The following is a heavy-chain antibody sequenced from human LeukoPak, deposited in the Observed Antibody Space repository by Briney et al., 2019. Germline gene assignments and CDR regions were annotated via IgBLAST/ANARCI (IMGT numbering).Heavy chain of an antibody. J-gene: IGHJ6*03. CDR3: ARESKYQLLPNFYYYYYMDV. D-gene: IGHD2-2*01. V-gene: IGHV1-69*05. CDR1: GGTFSSYA. CDR2: IIPIFGTA. Sequence: SVKVSCKASGGTFSSYAISWVRQAPGQGLEWMGGIIPIFGTANYAQKFQGRVTITTDESTSTAYMELSSLRSEDTAVYYCARESKYQLLPNFYYYYYMDVWGKGTTVTVSS.